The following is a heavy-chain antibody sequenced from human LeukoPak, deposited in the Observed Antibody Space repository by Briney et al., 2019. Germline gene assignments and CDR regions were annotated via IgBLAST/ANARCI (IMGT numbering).Heavy chain of an antibody. CDR1: GFTFSSYE. CDR3: AKAMVRGALEYFDY. CDR2: ISSSGSTI. V-gene: IGHV3-48*03. J-gene: IGHJ4*02. Sequence: GGSLRLSCAASGFTFSSYEMNWVRQAPGKGLEWVSYISSSGSTIYYADSVKGRFTISRDNAKNTLYLQMNSLRAEDTAVYYCAKAMVRGALEYFDYWGQGTLVTVSS. D-gene: IGHD3-10*01.